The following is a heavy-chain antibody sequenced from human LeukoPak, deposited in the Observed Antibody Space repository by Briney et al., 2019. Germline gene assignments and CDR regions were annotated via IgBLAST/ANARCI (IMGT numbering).Heavy chain of an antibody. J-gene: IGHJ4*02. V-gene: IGHV3-23*01. D-gene: IGHD3-22*01. Sequence: GSLRLSCAASGFTFSSYAMSWVRQAPGKGLEWVSGISLDGATTYYAGSVEGRFTISRDNSKNTLYLQMNSLRADDTAVYYCAKDRYYYDSSGYPTLDYWGQGTLVTVSS. CDR3: AKDRYYYDSSGYPTLDY. CDR2: ISLDGATT. CDR1: GFTFSSYA.